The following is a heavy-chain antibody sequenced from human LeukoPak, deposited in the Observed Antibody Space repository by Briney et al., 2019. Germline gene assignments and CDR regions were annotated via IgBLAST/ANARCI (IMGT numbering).Heavy chain of an antibody. Sequence: GESLKISCNGSGYSFTAYWIAWVRQMPGKGLEWMGIIYPGDSDTRYSPSFQGQVTISADKSISTAYLQWSSLKASDTAMCYCAAVAIAVAGFDYWGQGTLVTVSS. V-gene: IGHV5-51*01. J-gene: IGHJ4*02. D-gene: IGHD6-19*01. CDR2: IYPGDSDT. CDR3: AAVAIAVAGFDY. CDR1: GYSFTAYW.